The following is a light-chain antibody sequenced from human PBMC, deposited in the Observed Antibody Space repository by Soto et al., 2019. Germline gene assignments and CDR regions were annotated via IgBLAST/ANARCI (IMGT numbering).Light chain of an antibody. J-gene: IGLJ1*01. CDR2: GNN. CDR3: QSYDSSLSGYV. CDR1: SSNIGAGYD. Sequence: QSVLTQPPSXXXXXXXXXXXXCTGSSSNIGAGYDVHWYQQLPGTAPKLLIYGNNNRPSGVPDRLSGSKSGTSASLAITGLQAEDEADYYCQSYDSSLSGYVFGTGTKLTVL. V-gene: IGLV1-40*01.